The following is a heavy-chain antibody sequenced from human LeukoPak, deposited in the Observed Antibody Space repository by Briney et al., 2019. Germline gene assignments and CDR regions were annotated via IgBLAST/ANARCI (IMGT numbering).Heavy chain of an antibody. CDR3: ARWGEAAAGIYY. Sequence: KPSETLSLTCTVSGGSIKSYYWSWIPQSPGKGLEWLGYIYHSGSTNYNPSLKSRITISVDTSKNQFSLKLSSVTAADTAVYYCARWGEAAAGIYYWGQGTLVTVSS. CDR2: IYHSGST. D-gene: IGHD6-13*01. V-gene: IGHV4-59*01. CDR1: GGSIKSYY. J-gene: IGHJ4*02.